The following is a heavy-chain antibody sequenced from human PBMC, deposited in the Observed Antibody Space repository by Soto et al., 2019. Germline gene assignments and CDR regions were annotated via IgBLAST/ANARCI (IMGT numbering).Heavy chain of an antibody. J-gene: IGHJ4*02. CDR2: ISYDGTNK. CDR1: GFSFSISP. D-gene: IGHD7-27*01. V-gene: IGHV3-30-3*01. Sequence: GGSLRLSCAASGFSFSISPIHWVRQVPGKGPEWVALISYDGTNKFYADSVKGRFTISRDNSKSTLYLQMDSLRPEDAAVYYCARDPKTSGGQHWAFNYFDSWGQGT. CDR3: ARDPKTSGGQHWAFNYFDS.